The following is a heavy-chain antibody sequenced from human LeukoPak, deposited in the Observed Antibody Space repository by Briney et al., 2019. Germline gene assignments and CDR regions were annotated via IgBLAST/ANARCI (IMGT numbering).Heavy chain of an antibody. J-gene: IGHJ4*02. D-gene: IGHD6-19*01. V-gene: IGHV4-59*01. CDR2: IYYSGST. Sequence: KPSETLSLNCTVSGGSISSFYWGWIRQPPGKGPEGIGYIYYSGSTNYNPSLKSRVTISVDTSKNQFSLKLSSVTAADTAVYYCARDRSSGWYGKYYFDYWGQGTLVTVSS. CDR1: GGSISSFY. CDR3: ARDRSSGWYGKYYFDY.